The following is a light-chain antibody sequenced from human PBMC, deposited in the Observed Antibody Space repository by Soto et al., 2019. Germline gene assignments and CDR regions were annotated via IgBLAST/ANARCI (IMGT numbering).Light chain of an antibody. Sequence: EIVLTQSPATLSLSPGERATLSCRASQSVSTYLSWHQQKPGQAPRLLLYDASNRATGIPARFSGSGSGTDFTLIISSLPAEYFVVYYCHHRNWSPLTFGQGTKVEIK. J-gene: IGKJ4*01. CDR1: QSVSTY. CDR2: DAS. V-gene: IGKV3-11*01. CDR3: HHRNWSPLT.